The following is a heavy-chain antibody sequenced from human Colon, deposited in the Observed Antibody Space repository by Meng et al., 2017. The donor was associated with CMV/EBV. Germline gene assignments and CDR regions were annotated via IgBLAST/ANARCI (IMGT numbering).Heavy chain of an antibody. Sequence: ASVQVSCKASGYTFTRYGISWVRQAPGQGLEWMGWISAYNGNTNYAQKLQGRVTMTTDTSTSTAYMELRSLRSDDTAVYYCARVYSGTTEGDHYYGMDVWGQGTTVTVSS. CDR1: GYTFTRYG. J-gene: IGHJ6*02. CDR3: ARVYSGTTEGDHYYGMDV. V-gene: IGHV1-18*01. D-gene: IGHD1-7*01. CDR2: ISAYNGNT.